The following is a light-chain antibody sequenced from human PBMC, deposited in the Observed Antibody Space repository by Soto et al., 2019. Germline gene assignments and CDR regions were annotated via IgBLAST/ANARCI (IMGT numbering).Light chain of an antibody. CDR1: QSVSSY. V-gene: IGKV3-11*01. CDR2: DAS. CDR3: QQRSNWPIT. Sequence: EIVLTQSPATLSLSPGERATLSCMASQSVSSYLAWYQQKPGQAPRLLIYDASNRATGIPARFSGSGSGTDFTLTIRSLEPEDFAVYCCQQRSNWPITFGQGTRLEIK. J-gene: IGKJ5*01.